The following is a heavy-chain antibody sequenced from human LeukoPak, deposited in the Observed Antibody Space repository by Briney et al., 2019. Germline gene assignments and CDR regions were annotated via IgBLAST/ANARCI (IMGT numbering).Heavy chain of an antibody. Sequence: PSETLSLTCTVSGGSISSGSYYWSWIRQPAGKGLEWIGRIYTSGSTNYNPSLKSRVTISVDTSKNQFSLKLSSVTAADTAVYYCARGPRASFDIWGQGTMVTVSS. J-gene: IGHJ3*02. CDR3: ARGPRASFDI. CDR2: IYTSGST. CDR1: GGSISSGSYY. V-gene: IGHV4-61*02.